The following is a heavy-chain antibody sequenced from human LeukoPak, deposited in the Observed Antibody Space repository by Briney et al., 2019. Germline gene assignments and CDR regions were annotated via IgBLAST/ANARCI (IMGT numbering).Heavy chain of an antibody. CDR1: GGTFSSYA. V-gene: IGHV1-69*13. D-gene: IGHD1-20*01. J-gene: IGHJ4*02. Sequence: GASVKVSCKASGGTFSSYAISWVRQAPGQGLEWMGGIIPIFGTANYAQKFQGRVTITADESTSTAYMELSSLRSEDTAVYYCARGPEDESPRYNWNPLAYWGQGTLVTVSS. CDR3: ARGPEDESPRYNWNPLAY. CDR2: IIPIFGTA.